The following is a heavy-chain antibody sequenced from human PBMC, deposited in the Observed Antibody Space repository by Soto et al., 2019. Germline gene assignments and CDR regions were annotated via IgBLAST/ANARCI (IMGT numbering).Heavy chain of an antibody. Sequence: GGSLRLSCAASGFTFDDYTMHWVRQAPGKGLEWVSLISWDGGSTYYADSVKGRFTISRDNSKNSLYLQMNSLRTEDTALYYCAKDMLGAGAMKYYYYYGMDVWGQGTTVTVSS. V-gene: IGHV3-43*01. D-gene: IGHD3-10*01. J-gene: IGHJ6*02. CDR2: ISWDGGST. CDR1: GFTFDDYT. CDR3: AKDMLGAGAMKYYYYYGMDV.